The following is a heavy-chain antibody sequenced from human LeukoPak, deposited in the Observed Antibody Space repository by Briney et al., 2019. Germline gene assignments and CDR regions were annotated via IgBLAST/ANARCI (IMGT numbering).Heavy chain of an antibody. Sequence: GGSLRLSCAASGFTFSSYAMSWVRQAPGKGLEWVSAISGSGGSTYYADSVKGRFTISRDNSKNTLYLQMNSLRAEDTAVYYCASLISIAARPGAFDYWGQGTLVTVSS. D-gene: IGHD6-6*01. J-gene: IGHJ4*02. CDR3: ASLISIAARPGAFDY. V-gene: IGHV3-23*01. CDR1: GFTFSSYA. CDR2: ISGSGGST.